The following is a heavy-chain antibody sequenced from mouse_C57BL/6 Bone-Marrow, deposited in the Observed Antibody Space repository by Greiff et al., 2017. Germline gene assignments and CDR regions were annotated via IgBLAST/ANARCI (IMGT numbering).Heavy chain of an antibody. CDR3: ARRYTTVFDY. V-gene: IGHV1-64*01. CDR2: IPPNSGST. Sequence: VQLQQPGAELVKPGASVKLSCKASGYTFTSYWMHWVKQRPGQGLEWIGMIPPNSGSTNYNEKFKSKATLTVDKSSSTAYMQLSSLTSEDSAVYYCARRYTTVFDYWGQGTTLTVSS. J-gene: IGHJ2*01. D-gene: IGHD1-1*01. CDR1: GYTFTSYW.